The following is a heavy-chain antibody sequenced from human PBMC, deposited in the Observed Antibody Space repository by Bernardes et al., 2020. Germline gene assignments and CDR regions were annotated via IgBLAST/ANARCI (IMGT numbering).Heavy chain of an antibody. CDR1: GGSFSGYY. Sequence: SETLSLTCAVYGGSFSGYYWSWIRQPPGKGLEWIGEINHSGSTNYNPSLKSRVTISVDTSKNQFSLKLSSVTAADTAVYYCARGSQGLDYGDGVPYFDYWGQGTLVTVSS. D-gene: IGHD4-17*01. CDR3: ARGSQGLDYGDGVPYFDY. V-gene: IGHV4-34*01. CDR2: INHSGST. J-gene: IGHJ4*02.